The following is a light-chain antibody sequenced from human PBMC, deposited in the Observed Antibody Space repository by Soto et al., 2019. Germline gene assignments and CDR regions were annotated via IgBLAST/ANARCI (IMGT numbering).Light chain of an antibody. CDR1: QSVSSY. Sequence: EIVLTQSPVTLSLSPGERATLSCRASQSVSSYLAWYQQKPGQAPRLLIYAASSRATGIPDRFSGSGSGTEFTLTISSLQSEDFAVYYCQQYNDWPITFGQGTRLEI. V-gene: IGKV3D-15*01. CDR2: AAS. CDR3: QQYNDWPIT. J-gene: IGKJ5*01.